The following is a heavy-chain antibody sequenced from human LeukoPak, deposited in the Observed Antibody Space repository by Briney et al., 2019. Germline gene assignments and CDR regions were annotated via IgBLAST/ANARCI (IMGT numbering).Heavy chain of an antibody. D-gene: IGHD3-10*01. V-gene: IGHV1-46*01. CDR2: INPSGGST. CDR3: TRGGVTMIRGVIIGGFDY. Sequence: ASVKVSCKASGYTFTSYYMHWVRQAPGQGLEWMGIINPSGGSTSYAQKFQGRVTMTRDTSTSTVYMELSRLTSEDTAVYFCTRGGVTMIRGVIIGGFDYWGQGTLVTVSS. CDR1: GYTFTSYY. J-gene: IGHJ4*02.